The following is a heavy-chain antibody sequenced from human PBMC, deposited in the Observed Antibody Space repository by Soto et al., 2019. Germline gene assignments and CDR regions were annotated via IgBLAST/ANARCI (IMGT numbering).Heavy chain of an antibody. J-gene: IGHJ5*02. CDR3: VKDAEMATILSRRGNWFDP. Sequence: GGSLRLSCSASGFTFSSYAMHWVRQAPGKGLEYVSAISSNGGSTYYADSVKGRFTISRDNSKNTLYLQMSSLRAEDTAVYYCVKDAEMATILSRRGNWFDPWGQGTLVTVSS. CDR1: GFTFSSYA. V-gene: IGHV3-64D*08. CDR2: ISSNGGST. D-gene: IGHD5-12*01.